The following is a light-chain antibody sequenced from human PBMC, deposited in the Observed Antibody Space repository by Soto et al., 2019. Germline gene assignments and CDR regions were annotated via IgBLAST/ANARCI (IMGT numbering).Light chain of an antibody. J-gene: IGKJ2*01. V-gene: IGKV1-39*01. CDR2: GAS. CDR1: QSINIY. CDR3: QHSYRSRYT. Sequence: IQMTQSPSSLSASVGDSVTVTCRASQSINIYLNWYQQKPGKARTLLIYGASSLQSGVPSRLTGGGSRTDFTLAISSLQPEGFATYYCQHSYRSRYTFGQGTKLEIK.